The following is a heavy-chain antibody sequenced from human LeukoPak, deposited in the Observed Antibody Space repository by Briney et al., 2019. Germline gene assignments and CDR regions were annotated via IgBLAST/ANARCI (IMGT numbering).Heavy chain of an antibody. CDR3: AHHRGGSCYYPFDY. V-gene: IGHV3-23*01. Sequence: GSLRLSCAASGFTFSSYAMSWVRQAPGKGLDWVSVFSGSGGSTYYADSVKGRFTISRDNSKNTLYLQMNSLRAEDTAIYYCAHHRGGSCYYPFDYWGQGTLVTVSS. D-gene: IGHD2-15*01. J-gene: IGHJ4*02. CDR1: GFTFSSYA. CDR2: FSGSGGST.